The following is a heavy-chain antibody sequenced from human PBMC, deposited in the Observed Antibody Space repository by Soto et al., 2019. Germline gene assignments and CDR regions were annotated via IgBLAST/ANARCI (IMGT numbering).Heavy chain of an antibody. CDR3: AKVKGSGWYGRTAIFDY. D-gene: IGHD6-19*01. CDR2: ISGSGGST. Sequence: EVQLLESGGGLVQPGGSLRLSCAASGFTFSSYAMSWVRQAPGKGLEWVSAISGSGGSTYYADSVKGRFTISRDNSKNTLYLQKNSLRAEDTAVYYCAKVKGSGWYGRTAIFDYWGQGTLVTVSS. J-gene: IGHJ4*02. CDR1: GFTFSSYA. V-gene: IGHV3-23*01.